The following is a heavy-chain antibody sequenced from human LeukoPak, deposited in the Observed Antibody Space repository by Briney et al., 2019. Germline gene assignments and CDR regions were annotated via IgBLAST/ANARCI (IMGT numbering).Heavy chain of an antibody. D-gene: IGHD4-23*01. CDR1: GGSISSYY. CDR3: ARGGNHYYYYYYGMDV. V-gene: IGHV4-59*01. J-gene: IGHJ6*02. Sequence: SETLSLTCTVSGGSISSYYWSWIRQPPGKGPEWIGYIYYSGSTNYNPSLKSRVTISVDTSKNQFSLKLSSVTAADTAVYYCARGGNHYYYYYYGMDVWGQGTTVTVSS. CDR2: IYYSGST.